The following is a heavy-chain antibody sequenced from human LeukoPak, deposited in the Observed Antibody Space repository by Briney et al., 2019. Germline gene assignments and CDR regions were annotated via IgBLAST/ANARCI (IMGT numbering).Heavy chain of an antibody. CDR3: ARSYCGGDCSSGGGIVDY. J-gene: IGHJ4*02. CDR1: GGSISGYY. D-gene: IGHD2-21*02. Sequence: SETLSLTCTVSGGSISGYYWSWIRQPPGKGVEWIGHIYHSGRAKYNPSLRSGDTISVDTTKKRCSLKMRSVTAADTAVYYCARSYCGGDCSSGGGIVDYWGQGTLVTVSS. V-gene: IGHV4-59*01. CDR2: IYHSGRA.